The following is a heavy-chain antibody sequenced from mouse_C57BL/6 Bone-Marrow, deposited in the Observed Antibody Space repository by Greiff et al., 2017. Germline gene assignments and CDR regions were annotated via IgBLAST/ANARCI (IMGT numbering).Heavy chain of an antibody. Sequence: QVQLQQPGAELVKPGASVKLSCKASGYTFTSYWMHWVKQRPGQGLEWIGMIHPNSGSTNYNEKFKSKATLTVDKSSSTAYMQLSSLTSEDSAVXYCARWAYYNWYFDVWGTGTTVIVSS. J-gene: IGHJ1*03. CDR3: ARWAYYNWYFDV. CDR2: IHPNSGST. CDR1: GYTFTSYW. V-gene: IGHV1-64*01. D-gene: IGHD2-12*01.